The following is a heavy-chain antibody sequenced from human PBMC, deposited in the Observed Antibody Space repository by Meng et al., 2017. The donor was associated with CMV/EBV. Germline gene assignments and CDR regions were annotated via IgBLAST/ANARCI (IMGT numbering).Heavy chain of an antibody. J-gene: IGHJ6*02. CDR3: ARPIAAAGNDYYGMDV. CDR1: GYSFTSYW. D-gene: IGHD6-13*01. V-gene: IGHV5-51*01. Sequence: GGSLRLSCKGSGYSFTSYWIGWVRQMPGKGLEWMGIIYPGDSDTRYSPSFQGQVTILADKSISTAYLQWSSLKASDTAMYYCARPIAAAGNDYYGMDVWGQGTTVTVSS. CDR2: IYPGDSDT.